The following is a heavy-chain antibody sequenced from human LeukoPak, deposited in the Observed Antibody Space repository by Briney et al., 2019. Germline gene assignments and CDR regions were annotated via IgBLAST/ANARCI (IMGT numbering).Heavy chain of an antibody. CDR2: VASGGST. V-gene: IGHV3-23*01. CDR3: AKGQTYYDTLTGYPRYYYYGMDV. CDR1: GFTFSTHA. J-gene: IGHJ6*02. Sequence: GGSLRLSCAASGFTFSTHAMSWVRQAPGKGLEWVSAVASGGSTYNADSVKGRFTISRDDSKNMLYLQMNSLRAEDTAVYYCAKGQTYYDTLTGYPRYYYYGMDVWGQGTTVTVAS. D-gene: IGHD3-9*01.